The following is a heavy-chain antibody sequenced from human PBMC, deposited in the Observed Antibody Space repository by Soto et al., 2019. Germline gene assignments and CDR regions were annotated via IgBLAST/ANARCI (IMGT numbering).Heavy chain of an antibody. CDR3: ARGRRVYVVVVAAPWWFDP. CDR2: INHSGST. J-gene: IGHJ5*02. D-gene: IGHD2-15*01. CDR1: GGSFSGYY. Sequence: SDTLSLTCAVYGGSFSGYYWSWIRQPPGKGLEWIGEINHSGSTNYNPSLKSRVTISVDTSKNQFSLKLSSVTAADTAVYYCARGRRVYVVVVAAPWWFDPWGQGTLVTVSS. V-gene: IGHV4-34*01.